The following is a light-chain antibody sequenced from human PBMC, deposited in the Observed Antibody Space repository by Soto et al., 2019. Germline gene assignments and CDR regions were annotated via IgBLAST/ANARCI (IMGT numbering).Light chain of an antibody. CDR1: QSVSSY. CDR2: GAS. J-gene: IGKJ3*01. Sequence: EIVLTQSPATLSLSPGERATLSCRASQSVSSYLAWYQQKPGQAPRLLIYGASNRATGIPDRFSGSGSGTEFILTVSRLQSEDFAVYYCQQYNEWPFTFGPGTKVDIK. V-gene: IGKV3D-15*01. CDR3: QQYNEWPFT.